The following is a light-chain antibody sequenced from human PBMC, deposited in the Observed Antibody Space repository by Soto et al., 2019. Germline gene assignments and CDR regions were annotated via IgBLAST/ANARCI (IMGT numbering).Light chain of an antibody. CDR3: QQYRDLPQT. V-gene: IGKV3-20*01. Sequence: ETVLTQSPGTLSLSPGERATLSCRASQSVRSNYLAWYQQKPGQAPRLLIYNSSTRATGIPDRFSGSGSGTDFTLTISRLELEDFAMYYCQQYRDLPQTFGQGTKV. J-gene: IGKJ1*01. CDR2: NSS. CDR1: QSVRSNY.